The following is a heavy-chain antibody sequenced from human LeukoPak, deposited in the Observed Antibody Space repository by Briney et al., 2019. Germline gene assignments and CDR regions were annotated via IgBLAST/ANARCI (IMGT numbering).Heavy chain of an antibody. Sequence: GSVKVSCKASGYTFTSYDINWVRQATGQGLEWMGWMNPNSGNTGYAQKFQGRVTMTRNTSISTAYMELRSLRSDDTAVYYCARVPNLLNRIVGATPPDYWGQGTLVTVSS. CDR1: GYTFTSYD. CDR3: ARVPNLLNRIVGATPPDY. CDR2: MNPNSGNT. D-gene: IGHD1-26*01. J-gene: IGHJ4*02. V-gene: IGHV1-8*01.